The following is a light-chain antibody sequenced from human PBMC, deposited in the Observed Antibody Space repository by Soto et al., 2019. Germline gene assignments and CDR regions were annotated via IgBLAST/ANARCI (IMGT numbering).Light chain of an antibody. V-gene: IGKV3-15*01. J-gene: IGKJ2*01. CDR2: GAT. CDR1: QPVSRN. CDR3: QQYNNWPYT. Sequence: EIVMTQSPATLSVSPGERVTLSCRASQPVSRNFAWYRQKPGQAPTLVIYGATPRATGIPARFSGSGSGTEVTLTISSLLSEDFAVYYCQQYNNWPYTFGQGTKLEIK.